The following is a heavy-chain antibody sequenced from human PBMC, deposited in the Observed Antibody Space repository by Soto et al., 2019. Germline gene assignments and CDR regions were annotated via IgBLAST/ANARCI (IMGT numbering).Heavy chain of an antibody. CDR1: GFTFSSYG. Sequence: GGSLRLSCAASGFTFSSYGMHWVRQAPGKGLEWVAVIWYDGSNKYYADSVKGRFTISRDNSRNTLYLQMNSLRAEDTAVYYCARDGDYVDIVATITGNYYYGMDVWGQGTTVTVSS. J-gene: IGHJ6*02. CDR3: ARDGDYVDIVATITGNYYYGMDV. D-gene: IGHD5-12*01. V-gene: IGHV3-33*01. CDR2: IWYDGSNK.